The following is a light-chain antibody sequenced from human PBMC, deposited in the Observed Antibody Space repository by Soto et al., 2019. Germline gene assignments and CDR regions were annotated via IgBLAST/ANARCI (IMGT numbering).Light chain of an antibody. CDR2: AAS. CDR1: QSVSSY. V-gene: IGKV3-11*01. J-gene: IGKJ4*01. CDR3: QQRSNWPLT. Sequence: EIVLTQSPATLSLSPGERATLSCRASQSVSSYLAWYQQKPGQAPRLLIYAASNRATGIPARFSGSESGTDFTLTISSLEPEDFAVYYGQQRSNWPLTFGGGTKVEIK.